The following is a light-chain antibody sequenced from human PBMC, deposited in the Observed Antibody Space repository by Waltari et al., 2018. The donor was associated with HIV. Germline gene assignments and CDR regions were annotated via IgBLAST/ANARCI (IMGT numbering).Light chain of an antibody. CDR2: GAS. CDR3: QQYNYWPPYT. CDR1: QTVISN. V-gene: IGKV3-15*01. Sequence: EIVMTQSPATLSVSPGERTTISCRASQTVISNLAWYQQKPGQAPRLLVYGASTRAAGVPARFTGSGSGTEFTLTISSLQYEDFAVYYCQQYNYWPPYTFGQGTKVEIK. J-gene: IGKJ2*01.